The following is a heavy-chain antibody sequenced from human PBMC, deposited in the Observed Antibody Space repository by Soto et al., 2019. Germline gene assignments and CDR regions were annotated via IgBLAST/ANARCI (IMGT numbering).Heavy chain of an antibody. V-gene: IGHV3-11*01. CDR1: RITFSDYY. CDR2: IGSSDSSI. Sequence: GGSLRLSCAASRITFSDYYMSWIRQAPGKGLEWVSYIGSSDSSIHYADSVRGRFTISRDNAKNSLYLQMDSLRADDSAVYCCVARIQLWNRVDFWGQGTLVTVSS. CDR3: VARIQLWNRVDF. J-gene: IGHJ4*02. D-gene: IGHD5-18*01.